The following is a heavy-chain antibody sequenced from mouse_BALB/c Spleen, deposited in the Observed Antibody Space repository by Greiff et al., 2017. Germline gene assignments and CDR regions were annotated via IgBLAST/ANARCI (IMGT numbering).Heavy chain of an antibody. CDR2: ISNGGGST. D-gene: IGHD4-1*01. J-gene: IGHJ3*01. CDR3: ASPKLGAY. V-gene: IGHV5-12-1*01. CDR1: GFAFSSYD. Sequence: EVQVVESGGGLVKPGGSLKLSCAASGFAFSSYDMSWVRQTPEKRLEWVAYISNGGGSTYYPDTVKGRFTISRDNAKNTLYLQRSSLKSEDTAMYYCASPKLGAYWGQGTLVTVSA.